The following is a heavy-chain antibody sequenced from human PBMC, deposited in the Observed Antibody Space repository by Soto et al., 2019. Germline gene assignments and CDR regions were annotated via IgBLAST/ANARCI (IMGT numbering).Heavy chain of an antibody. J-gene: IGHJ4*02. CDR3: ARGSNHFDY. V-gene: IGHV3-74*01. D-gene: IGHD4-4*01. CDR2: INSDGNST. Sequence: EVQLVESGGGLVQPGGSLRLSCAASGFTFSPFWMHWVRQVPGKGPVWVSRINSDGNSTSYADSVKGRFTISRDNTKNTLYLQMNSLRAEDTAVYYCARGSNHFDYWGQGTLVTVSS. CDR1: GFTFSPFW.